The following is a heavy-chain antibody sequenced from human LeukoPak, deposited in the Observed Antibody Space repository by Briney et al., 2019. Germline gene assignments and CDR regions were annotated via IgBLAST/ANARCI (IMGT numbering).Heavy chain of an antibody. CDR3: ARGPDIVVVPAAPPDYYYGMDV. CDR2: INHSGST. Sequence: SETLSLTCAVYGASFSGYDWSWIRQPPGKGLEWIGEINHSGSTNYNPSLKSRVTISVDTSKNQFSLNLSSVTAADTAVYYCARGPDIVVVPAAPPDYYYGMDVWGQGTTVTVSS. J-gene: IGHJ6*02. CDR1: GASFSGYD. D-gene: IGHD2-2*01. V-gene: IGHV4-34*01.